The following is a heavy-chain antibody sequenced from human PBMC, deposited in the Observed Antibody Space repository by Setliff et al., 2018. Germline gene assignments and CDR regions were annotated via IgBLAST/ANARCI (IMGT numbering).Heavy chain of an antibody. CDR1: GLTFDTYT. D-gene: IGHD4-4*01. CDR2: ITGTSRHI. V-gene: IGHV3-21*04. J-gene: IGHJ4*01. Sequence: GGSLRLSCAASGLTFDTYTMAWVRQAPGRGLEWVSAITGTSRHIYYADSLKGRFTISRDNSRNTLYLQMKSLRAEDTAIYYCATSTIATYYFDYWGHGTLVTVSS. CDR3: ATSTIATYYFDY.